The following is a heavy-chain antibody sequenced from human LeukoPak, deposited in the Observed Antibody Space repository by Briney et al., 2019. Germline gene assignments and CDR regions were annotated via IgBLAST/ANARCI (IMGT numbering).Heavy chain of an antibody. V-gene: IGHV3-23*01. D-gene: IGHD3-3*01. CDR2: ISGSGGST. CDR3: AKDHDVLRFLEWAEQGEYYFDY. Sequence: GGSLRLSCAASGFTFGSYAMSWVRQAPGKGLEWVSAISGSGGSTYYADSVKGRFTISRDNSKNTLYLQMNSLRAEDTAVYYCAKDHDVLRFLEWAEQGEYYFDYWGQGTLVTVSS. J-gene: IGHJ4*02. CDR1: GFTFGSYA.